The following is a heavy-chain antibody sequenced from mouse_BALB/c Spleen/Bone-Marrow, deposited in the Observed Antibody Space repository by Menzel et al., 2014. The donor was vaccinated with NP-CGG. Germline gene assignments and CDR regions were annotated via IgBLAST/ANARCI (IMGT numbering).Heavy chain of an antibody. Sequence: DAQLVESGGGLVQPGGSLKLSCAASGFDFSRYWMSWVRQAPGKGLEWIGEINPDSSTINYTPSLKDKFIISRDNAKNTLYLQMSKVRSEDTALYYCARMHYYGYVAYWGQGTLVTVSA. CDR3: ARMHYYGYVAY. D-gene: IGHD1-2*01. CDR1: GFDFSRYW. J-gene: IGHJ3*01. CDR2: INPDSSTI. V-gene: IGHV4-1*02.